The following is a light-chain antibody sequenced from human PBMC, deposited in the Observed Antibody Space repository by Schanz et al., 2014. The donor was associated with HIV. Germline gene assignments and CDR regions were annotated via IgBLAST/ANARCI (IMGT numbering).Light chain of an antibody. Sequence: EILMTQSPATLSVSPGERATLSCRASQSVSSTYLAWYQHKPGQAPRLLIYGASSGATGIPDRFSGSASGTDFSLTISSLQPEDFATYFCQQANSFPRTFGPGTTVDIK. J-gene: IGKJ3*01. CDR1: QSVSSTY. CDR2: GAS. CDR3: QQANSFPRT. V-gene: IGKV3D-15*01.